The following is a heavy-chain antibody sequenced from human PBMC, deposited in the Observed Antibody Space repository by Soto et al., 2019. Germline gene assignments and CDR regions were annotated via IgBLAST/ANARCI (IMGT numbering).Heavy chain of an antibody. CDR2: INHSGST. CDR1: GGSFSGYY. CDR3: ARVRPMSIAARRHPYYYYGMDV. V-gene: IGHV4-34*01. Sequence: LSLTCAVYGGSFSGYYWSWIRQPPVKGLEWIGEINHSGSTNYNPSLKSRVTISVDTSKNQFSLKLSSVTAADTAVYYCARVRPMSIAARRHPYYYYGMDVWGQGTTVTVSS. D-gene: IGHD6-6*01. J-gene: IGHJ6*02.